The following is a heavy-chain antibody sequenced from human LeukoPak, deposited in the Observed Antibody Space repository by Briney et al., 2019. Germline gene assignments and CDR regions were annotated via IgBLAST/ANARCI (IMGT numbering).Heavy chain of an antibody. Sequence: GGSLRLSCAASGFTVSSNYMGWVRQAPGKGLEWVSVIYSGGSTYYADSVKGRFTISRDNSKNTLYLQMNTLRAEDTAVYYCASATGISYGMDVWGQGTTVIVSS. CDR3: ASATGISYGMDV. J-gene: IGHJ6*02. CDR1: GFTVSSNY. CDR2: IYSGGST. V-gene: IGHV3-53*01.